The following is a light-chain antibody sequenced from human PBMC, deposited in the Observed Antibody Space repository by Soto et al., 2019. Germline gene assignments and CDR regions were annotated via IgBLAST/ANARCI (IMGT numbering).Light chain of an antibody. J-gene: IGKJ1*01. Sequence: EIVLTQSPGTLSLSPGERATLSCRASQTIKGKYLSWYQQKPGQAPRLLIYGASSRAAGIPDRFSGNASGTDFTLTISRLEPEDFAVYYCHQYGSSPATFGQGTKVEIK. CDR2: GAS. V-gene: IGKV3-20*01. CDR1: QTIKGKY. CDR3: HQYGSSPAT.